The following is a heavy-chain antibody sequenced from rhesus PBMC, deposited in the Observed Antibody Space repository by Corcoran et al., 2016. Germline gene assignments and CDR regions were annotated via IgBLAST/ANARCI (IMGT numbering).Heavy chain of an antibody. Sequence: EVQLVESGGGLVKPGGSLRLSCVASGFTFSRYVLHWVRQAPGKGLECVSVISESGGPTYSADSVKGRFTISRDNAKNSLFLQMNSLRAEDTAVYYCAKVLYSTSLWGQGVMVTVSS. J-gene: IGHJ4*01. V-gene: IGHV3-100*01. CDR2: ISESGGPT. CDR3: AKVLYSTSL. D-gene: IGHD3-16*01. CDR1: GFTFSRYV.